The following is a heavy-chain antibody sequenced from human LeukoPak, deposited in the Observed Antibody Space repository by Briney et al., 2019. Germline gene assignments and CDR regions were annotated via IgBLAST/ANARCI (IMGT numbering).Heavy chain of an antibody. CDR1: GGSISSYY. CDR2: IYYSGST. V-gene: IGHV4-59*01. CDR3: ARDSPLYDSSGYYAQRAFDI. D-gene: IGHD3-22*01. J-gene: IGHJ3*02. Sequence: PSETLSLTCTVSGGSISSYYWSWIRQPPGKGLEWIGYIYYSGSTNYNPSLKSRVTISVDTSKNQFSLKLSSVTAADTAVYYCARDSPLYDSSGYYAQRAFDIWGQGTMVTVSS.